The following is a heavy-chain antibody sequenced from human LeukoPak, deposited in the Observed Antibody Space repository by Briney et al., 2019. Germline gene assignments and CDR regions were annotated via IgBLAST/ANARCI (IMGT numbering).Heavy chain of an antibody. Sequence: GGSLRLSCAASGFTFSSYAMTWVRQTPGKGLKWVSAISASGGSTYYADSVKGRFTISRDNSKNTLYLEMNSLRAEDTAVFYCAKDRGYSGYEVSDYWGQGTLVTVSS. CDR1: GFTFSSYA. D-gene: IGHD5-12*01. V-gene: IGHV3-23*01. CDR3: AKDRGYSGYEVSDY. CDR2: ISASGGST. J-gene: IGHJ4*02.